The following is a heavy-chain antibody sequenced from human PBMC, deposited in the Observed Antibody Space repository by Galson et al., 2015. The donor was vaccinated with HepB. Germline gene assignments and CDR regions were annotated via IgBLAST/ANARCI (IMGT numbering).Heavy chain of an antibody. D-gene: IGHD2-2*01. V-gene: IGHV1-46*01. CDR3: ARDRGAYCSSTSCPQGWFDP. Sequence: SVKVSCKASGYTFTSYYMHWVRQAPGQGLEWMGIINPSGGSTSYAQKFQGRVTMTRDTSTSTVCMELSSLRSEDTAVYYCARDRGAYCSSTSCPQGWFDPWGQGTLVTVSS. CDR2: INPSGGST. J-gene: IGHJ5*02. CDR1: GYTFTSYY.